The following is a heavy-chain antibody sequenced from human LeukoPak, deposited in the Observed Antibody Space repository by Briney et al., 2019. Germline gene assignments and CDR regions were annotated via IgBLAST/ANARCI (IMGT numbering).Heavy chain of an antibody. CDR2: FDPEDGET. D-gene: IGHD3-22*01. J-gene: IGHJ4*02. V-gene: IGHV1-24*01. CDR1: GYTLTEFS. Sequence: ASVKVSCKVSGYTLTEFSMHWVRQAPGKGLEWKGGFDPEDGETIYAQELQGRVTMTKDTSTDTAYMELSSLRSEDTAVYYCATWYYYGSSDYYLADYWGQGTLVTVSS. CDR3: ATWYYYGSSDYYLADY.